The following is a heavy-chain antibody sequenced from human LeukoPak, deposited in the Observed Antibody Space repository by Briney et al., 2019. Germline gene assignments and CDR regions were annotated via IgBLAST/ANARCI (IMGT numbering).Heavy chain of an antibody. J-gene: IGHJ3*02. CDR2: ISSSSSYI. CDR3: ARYCYGIVGATCYAFDI. Sequence: GGSLRLSCAASGFTFSSYSMNCVRQAPGKGLEWVSSISSSSSYIYYADSVKGRFTISRDNAKNSLYLQMNSLRAEDTAVYYCARYCYGIVGATCYAFDIWGQGTMVTVSS. D-gene: IGHD1-26*01. V-gene: IGHV3-21*01. CDR1: GFTFSSYS.